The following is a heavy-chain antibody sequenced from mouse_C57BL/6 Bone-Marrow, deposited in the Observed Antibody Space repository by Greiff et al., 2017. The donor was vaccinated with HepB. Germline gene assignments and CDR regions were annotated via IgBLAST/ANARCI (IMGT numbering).Heavy chain of an antibody. CDR3: ARNFITTHFDV. V-gene: IGHV1-81*01. J-gene: IGHJ1*03. D-gene: IGHD1-1*01. CDR1: GYTFTSYG. Sequence: VQLVESGAELARPGASVKLSCKASGYTFTSYGISWVKQRTGQGLEWIGEIYPRSGNTYYNEKFKGKATLTADKSSSTAYMELRSLTSEDSAVYFCARNFITTHFDVWGTGTTVTVSS. CDR2: IYPRSGNT.